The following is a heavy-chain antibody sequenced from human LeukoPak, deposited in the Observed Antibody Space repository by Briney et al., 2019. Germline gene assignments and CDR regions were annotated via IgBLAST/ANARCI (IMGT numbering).Heavy chain of an antibody. CDR2: ITSSSSTI. CDR3: AREYSSSSGSVSDY. Sequence: PGGSLRLSCAAPGFTFSSYNMNWVRQAPGKGLEWVSYITSSSSTIYYADSVKGRFTISRDNAKNSLYLQMNSLRDEDTAVYYCAREYSSSSGSVSDYRGQGTLVTVSS. CDR1: GFTFSSYN. V-gene: IGHV3-48*02. D-gene: IGHD6-6*01. J-gene: IGHJ4*02.